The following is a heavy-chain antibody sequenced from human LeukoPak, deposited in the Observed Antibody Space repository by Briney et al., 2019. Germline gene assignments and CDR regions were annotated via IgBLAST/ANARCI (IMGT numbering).Heavy chain of an antibody. CDR3: ARDRFWQQLEGAFDI. D-gene: IGHD6-13*01. V-gene: IGHV3-33*01. Sequence: PGGSLRLSCAASGFTFSSYGVHWVRQAPGKGLEWVAVIWYDGSNRYYADSVKGRFTISRDNSKNTLYLQMNSLRAEDTAVYYCARDRFWQQLEGAFDIWGQGTMVTVSS. CDR2: IWYDGSNR. J-gene: IGHJ3*02. CDR1: GFTFSSYG.